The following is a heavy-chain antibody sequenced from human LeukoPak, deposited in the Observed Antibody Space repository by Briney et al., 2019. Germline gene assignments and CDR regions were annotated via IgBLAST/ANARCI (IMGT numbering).Heavy chain of an antibody. CDR1: GFTSSSHD. CDR2: FIPAGDR. J-gene: IGHJ5*01. V-gene: IGHV3-13*04. Sequence: LGGSLRLSCAASGFTSSSHDMHWVRQAAGKGLEWVSGFIPAGDRYYAESVKGRFTISRDNAESSLYLQMNSLRVGDTAVYYCVRGGVWGISSNWFEYWGQGVLVTVSA. D-gene: IGHD7-27*01. CDR3: VRGGVWGISSNWFEY.